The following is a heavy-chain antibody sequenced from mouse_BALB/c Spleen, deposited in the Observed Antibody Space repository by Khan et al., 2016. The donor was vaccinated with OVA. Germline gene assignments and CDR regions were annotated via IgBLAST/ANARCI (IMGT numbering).Heavy chain of an antibody. CDR1: GYSITSGYG. J-gene: IGHJ2*01. CDR2: ISYSGST. CDR3: ARTARIKY. V-gene: IGHV3-2*02. Sequence: EVQLQESGPGLVKPSQSLSLTCTVTGYSITSGYGWNWIRQFPGKKLEWMGYISYSGSTNYNPSLKSRISITRDTSKNQCFLQLNSVTTEDTATYYCARTARIKYWGQGTTLTVSS. D-gene: IGHD1-2*01.